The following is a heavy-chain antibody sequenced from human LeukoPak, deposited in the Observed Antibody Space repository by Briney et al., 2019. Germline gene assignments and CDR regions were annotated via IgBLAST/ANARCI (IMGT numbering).Heavy chain of an antibody. CDR2: ISSSSSYI. V-gene: IGHV3-21*01. CDR1: GFTFSSYS. D-gene: IGHD6-13*01. J-gene: IGHJ6*03. CDR3: AREGVAAAGGYYYYMDV. Sequence: PGGSLRLSCAASGFTFSSYSMNWVRQAPGKGLEWVSSISSSSSYIYYADSVKGRFTISRDNAKNSLYLQMNSLRAEDTAVYYCAREGVAAAGGYYYYMDVWGKGTTVTVSS.